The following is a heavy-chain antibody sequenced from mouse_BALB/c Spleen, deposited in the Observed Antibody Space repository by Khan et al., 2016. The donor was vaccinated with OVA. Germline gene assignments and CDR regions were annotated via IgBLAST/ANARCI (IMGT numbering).Heavy chain of an antibody. CDR1: GFTFSTYG. D-gene: IGHD1-1*01. CDR3: AGLAYYYDSEGFAY. V-gene: IGHV5-6*01. Sequence: EVELVESGGDLVKPGGSLKLSCAASGFTFSTYGMSWVRQTPDKRLEWVATVSSGGHYTYYPDTVKGRFTISRDNANNTLYLQMSSLKSEDTAMFYCAGLAYYYDSEGFAYWGQGTLVTVST. CDR2: VSSGGHYT. J-gene: IGHJ3*01.